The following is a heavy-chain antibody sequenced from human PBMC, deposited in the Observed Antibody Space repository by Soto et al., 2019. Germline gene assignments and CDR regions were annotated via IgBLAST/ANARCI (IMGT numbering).Heavy chain of an antibody. Sequence: QPGGSLRLSCAASGFTFSSYAMSWVRQAPGKGLEWVSAISGSGGSTYYADSVKGRFTISRDNSKNTLYLQMNSLRAEDTAVYYCAKYLVPGDYYYYGMDFWGQGTTVTVSS. J-gene: IGHJ6*02. CDR1: GFTFSSYA. V-gene: IGHV3-23*01. CDR3: AKYLVPGDYYYYGMDF. D-gene: IGHD2-2*01. CDR2: ISGSGGST.